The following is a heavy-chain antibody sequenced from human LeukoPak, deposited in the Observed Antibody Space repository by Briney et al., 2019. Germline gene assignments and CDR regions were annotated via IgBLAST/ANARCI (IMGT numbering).Heavy chain of an antibody. V-gene: IGHV3-7*03. D-gene: IGHD3-3*01. CDR1: GFTFHNNW. CDR2: INQDGSEK. J-gene: IGHJ4*02. CDR3: ARRSPLEWLSEQYYFDY. Sequence: GGSLRLSCAASGFTFHNNWMSWVRQAPGKGLEWVANINQDGSEKNYVDSVKGRFTISRDNAKNSLSLQMNSLRAEDTAVYYCARRSPLEWLSEQYYFDYWGQGTLVTVSS.